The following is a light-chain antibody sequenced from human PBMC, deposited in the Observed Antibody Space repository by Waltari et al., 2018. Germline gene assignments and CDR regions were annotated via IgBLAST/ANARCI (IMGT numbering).Light chain of an antibody. J-gene: IGKJ5*01. CDR2: DVS. Sequence: DVVMTQSPLSLPVTLGQPASISCRSSQSLVYSDGNTILNWFHQRPGQSPRRLIYDVSSRASGVPDSFSGSGSGTDFTLKISRLEADDVGIYYCMQGTHWPFTFGQGTRLEIK. CDR3: MQGTHWPFT. CDR1: QSLVYSDGNTI. V-gene: IGKV2-30*01.